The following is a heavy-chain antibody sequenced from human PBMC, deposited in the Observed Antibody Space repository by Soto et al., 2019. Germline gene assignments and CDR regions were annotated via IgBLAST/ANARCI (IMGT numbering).Heavy chain of an antibody. Sequence: QVQLVESGGGVVQPGRSLRLSCAASGFTFSLYGMHWVRQAPGKGLEWVAVTSYDGSNKYYADSVKGRFTISRDNSKNTLYLQMNSLRVEDTAVYYCAKDSGYSGYDVYAYYYGMDVWGQGNTVTVSS. J-gene: IGHJ6*02. CDR1: GFTFSLYG. CDR3: AKDSGYSGYDVYAYYYGMDV. D-gene: IGHD5-12*01. V-gene: IGHV3-30*18. CDR2: TSYDGSNK.